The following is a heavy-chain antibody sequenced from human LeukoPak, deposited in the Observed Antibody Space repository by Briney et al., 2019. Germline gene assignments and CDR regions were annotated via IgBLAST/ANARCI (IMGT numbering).Heavy chain of an antibody. J-gene: IGHJ4*02. V-gene: IGHV5-51*01. CDR3: ARLGGYSTGWYIQY. D-gene: IGHD6-19*01. CDR2: VYPGTSDS. CDR1: GYPFTTNW. Sequence: GASLQISCKGFGYPFTTNWIAWVRQMPGKGLEWMGVVYPGTSDSRYSPSFQGQVTISADNSLSAAYLQWSSLEASDSAMYYCARLGGYSTGWYIQYWGQGTLVTVSS.